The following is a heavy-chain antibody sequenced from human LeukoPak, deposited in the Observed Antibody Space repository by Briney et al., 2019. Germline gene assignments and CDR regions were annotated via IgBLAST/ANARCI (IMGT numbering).Heavy chain of an antibody. CDR1: GFPFSSYA. Sequence: GGSLRLSCAASGFPFSSYAMHWVRQAPGKGLEWVAVISYDGSNKYYADSVKGRFTISRDNSKNTLYLQMNSLRAEDTAVYYCARAWTVAGTGLDYWGQGTLVTVSS. CDR3: ARAWTVAGTGLDY. J-gene: IGHJ4*02. V-gene: IGHV3-30*01. CDR2: ISYDGSNK. D-gene: IGHD6-19*01.